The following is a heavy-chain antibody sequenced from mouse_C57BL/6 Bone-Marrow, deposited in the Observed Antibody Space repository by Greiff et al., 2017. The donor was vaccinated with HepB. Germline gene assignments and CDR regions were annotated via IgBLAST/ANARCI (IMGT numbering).Heavy chain of an antibody. CDR3: ARLMITTVVYFDY. Sequence: QVQLQQPGAELVRPGSSVKLSCKASGYTFTSYWMHWVKQRPIQGLEWIGNIDPSDSETHYNQKFKDKATLTVDKSSSTAYMQLSSLTSEDSAVYYCARLMITTVVYFDYWGQGTTLTVSS. CDR2: IDPSDSET. J-gene: IGHJ2*01. CDR1: GYTFTSYW. V-gene: IGHV1-52*01. D-gene: IGHD1-1*01.